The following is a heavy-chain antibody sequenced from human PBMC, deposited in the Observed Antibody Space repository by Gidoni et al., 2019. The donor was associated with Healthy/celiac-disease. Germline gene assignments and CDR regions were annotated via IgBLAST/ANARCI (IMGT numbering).Heavy chain of an antibody. Sequence: EVQLVESGGGLVKPGGSLRLSCAASGFTCSSYSMNWVRQAPGKGLEWVSSISSSSSYIYYADSVKGRFTISRDNAKNSLYLQMNSLRAEDTAVYYCARDSSVYAFDIWGQGTMVTVSS. CDR3: ARDSSVYAFDI. CDR2: ISSSSSYI. J-gene: IGHJ3*02. CDR1: GFTCSSYS. V-gene: IGHV3-21*01.